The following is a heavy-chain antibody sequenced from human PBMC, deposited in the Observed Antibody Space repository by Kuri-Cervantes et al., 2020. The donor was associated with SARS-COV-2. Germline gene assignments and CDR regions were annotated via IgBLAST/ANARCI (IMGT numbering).Heavy chain of an antibody. CDR1: GGSISSDGYT. J-gene: IGHJ6*03. V-gene: IGHV4-61*08. Sequence: SQTLSLTCAVSGGSISSDGYTWSWIRQPPGKGLEWIGYIYYSGSTNYNPSLKSRVTMSVDTSKNQFSLKLSSVTAADTAVYYCARGGELERRYYYYYMDVWGKGTTVTVSS. CDR3: ARGGELERRYYYYYMDV. D-gene: IGHD1-1*01. CDR2: IYYSGST.